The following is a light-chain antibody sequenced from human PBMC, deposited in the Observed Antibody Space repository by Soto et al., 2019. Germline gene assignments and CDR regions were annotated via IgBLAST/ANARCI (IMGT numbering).Light chain of an antibody. J-gene: IGKJ4*01. CDR2: DAS. V-gene: IGKV1-5*01. Sequence: DIQMTQSPSTLSASVGDRVTITCRASQSISSWLAWYQQKPGKAPKLLIYDASSLESGVPSRFSGSGSGIEFTLTISSLQPDDFATYYCQQYNSYLLTFGGGTKVEIK. CDR1: QSISSW. CDR3: QQYNSYLLT.